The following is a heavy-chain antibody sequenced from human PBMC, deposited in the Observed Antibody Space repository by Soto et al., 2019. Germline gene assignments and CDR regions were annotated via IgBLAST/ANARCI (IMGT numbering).Heavy chain of an antibody. CDR3: AGRNSLASVSLNFRELSNYKWIDP. V-gene: IGHV4-39*01. D-gene: IGHD3-16*02. J-gene: IGHJ5*02. CDR1: GDSITNSNYY. CDR2: IYYIGST. Sequence: SETLSLTCTVSGDSITNSNYYWGWFRQPPGKGLEWIASIYYIGSTYYNPSLKSRVSISVDTSNNQFSLNLNSVTASDTAVYYCAGRNSLASVSLNFRELSNYKWIDPWGPGTLVTVSS.